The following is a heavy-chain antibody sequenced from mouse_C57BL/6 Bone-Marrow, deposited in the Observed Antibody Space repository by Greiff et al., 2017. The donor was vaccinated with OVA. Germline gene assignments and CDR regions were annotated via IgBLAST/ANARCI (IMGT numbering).Heavy chain of an antibody. Sequence: HVQLQQSGAELARPGASVKLSCKASGYTFTSCGICWVKQRTGQGLEWFGEIYPRSGNTYYNEKFKGKATLTADKSSSTAYLELRCLTTEDSAVYLCARTRYCGSSYPAWCAYWGQGTLVTVAA. D-gene: IGHD1-1*01. J-gene: IGHJ3*01. V-gene: IGHV1-81*01. CDR2: IYPRSGNT. CDR3: ARTRYCGSSYPAWCAY. CDR1: GYTFTSCG.